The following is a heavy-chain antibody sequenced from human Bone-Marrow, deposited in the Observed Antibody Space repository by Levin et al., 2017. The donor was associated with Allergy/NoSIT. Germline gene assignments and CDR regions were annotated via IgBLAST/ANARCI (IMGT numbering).Heavy chain of an antibody. V-gene: IGHV3-33*01. CDR1: GFTFSHFG. D-gene: IGHD5-24*01. CDR2: LWYDGSNE. J-gene: IGHJ5*02. Sequence: GGSLRLSCAVSGFTFSHFGIHWVRQAPGKGLEWVAVLWYDGSNEYFADSVKGRVTISVDTAKNTLYLQMNSLRAEDTAVYYCARGRFQGGLQSWGQGTLVTVSS. CDR3: ARGRFQGGLQS.